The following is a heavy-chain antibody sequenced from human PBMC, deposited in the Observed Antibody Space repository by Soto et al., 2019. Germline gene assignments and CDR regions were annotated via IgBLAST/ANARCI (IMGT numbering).Heavy chain of an antibody. Sequence: PGGSLRLSCAASGFTFSSYAMHWVRQAPGKGLEWVAVISYHGSSKYYGDSVKGRFTISRDNSKNTLYLQMNSLRAEDTAVYYFAKARYDILTGYFTDAFDIWGQGTMVTVSS. D-gene: IGHD3-9*01. J-gene: IGHJ3*02. CDR1: GFTFSSYA. CDR3: AKARYDILTGYFTDAFDI. V-gene: IGHV3-30-3*01. CDR2: ISYHGSSK.